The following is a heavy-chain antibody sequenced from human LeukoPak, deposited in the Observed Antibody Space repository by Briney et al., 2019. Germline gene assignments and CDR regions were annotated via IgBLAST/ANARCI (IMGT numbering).Heavy chain of an antibody. CDR1: GGSISSSSYY. J-gene: IGHJ6*03. D-gene: IGHD2-15*01. V-gene: IGHV4-39*07. CDR3: ARVVGYCSGGSCYSYYYYYMDV. Sequence: SETLSLTCTVSGGSISSSSYYWGWIRQPPGKGLEWIGSIYYSGSTYYNPSLKSRVTISVDTSKNQFSLKLSSVTAADTAVYYCARVVGYCSGGSCYSYYYYYMDVWGKGTTVTVSS. CDR2: IYYSGST.